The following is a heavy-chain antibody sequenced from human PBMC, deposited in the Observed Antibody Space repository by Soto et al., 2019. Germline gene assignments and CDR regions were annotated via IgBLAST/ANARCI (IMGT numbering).Heavy chain of an antibody. CDR1: GGSFSDYH. CDR3: ARVSVTIFGVVMGHYYYAMDV. D-gene: IGHD3-3*01. V-gene: IGHV4-34*01. Sequence: PSETLSLTCAVCGGSFSDYHWSWIRQPPGKGLEWIGEINHGGSTKYNPSLKSRVTISKDTSKKQVSLKLTSVTAADTAVYYCARVSVTIFGVVMGHYYYAMDVWGQGTTVTVSS. CDR2: INHGGST. J-gene: IGHJ6*02.